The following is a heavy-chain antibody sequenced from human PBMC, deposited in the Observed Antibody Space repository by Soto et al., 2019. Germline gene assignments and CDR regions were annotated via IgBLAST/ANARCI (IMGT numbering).Heavy chain of an antibody. Sequence: SETLSLTCAVYSGSFSGYYWSWIRQPPGKGLEWIGEIYHSLSIVYNPSLKSRVTISGDSSRNQFSLKLSSVTAADTAVYYCARHGGYYFDYCGQGTLVTVSS. J-gene: IGHJ4*02. CDR3: ARHGGYYFDY. CDR2: IYHSLSI. D-gene: IGHD3-16*01. CDR1: SGSFSGYY. V-gene: IGHV4-34*01.